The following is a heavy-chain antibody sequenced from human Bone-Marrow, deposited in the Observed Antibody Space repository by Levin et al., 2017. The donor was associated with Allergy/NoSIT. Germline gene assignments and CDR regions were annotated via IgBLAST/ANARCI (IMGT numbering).Heavy chain of an antibody. Sequence: GGSLRLSCAASGFTFSSYGLHWVRQAPGKGLEWVTFISYDGSNTYYADSVKGRFTISRDNSKNTLYLQMNSLRAEDTAVYYCAKGLAAPGTLDYWGQGTLVTVSS. CDR1: GFTFSSYG. CDR2: ISYDGSNT. V-gene: IGHV3-30*18. CDR3: AKGLAAPGTLDY. J-gene: IGHJ4*02. D-gene: IGHD6-13*01.